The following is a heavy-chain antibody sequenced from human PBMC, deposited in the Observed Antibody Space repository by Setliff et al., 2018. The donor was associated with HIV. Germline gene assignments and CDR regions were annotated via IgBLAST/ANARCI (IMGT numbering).Heavy chain of an antibody. D-gene: IGHD3-10*01. J-gene: IGHJ3*02. CDR2: IIPVYGTP. V-gene: IGHV1-69*13. CDR1: GYTFSSYA. CDR3: ARIRGVIADASDI. Sequence: WASVKVSCKASGYTFSSYAINWVRQAPGQGLEWMGGIIPVYGTPKYAQKMQGRVTITAIESTSTAYMELTSLRSDDTAVYYCARIRGVIADASDIWGQGTMVTVSS.